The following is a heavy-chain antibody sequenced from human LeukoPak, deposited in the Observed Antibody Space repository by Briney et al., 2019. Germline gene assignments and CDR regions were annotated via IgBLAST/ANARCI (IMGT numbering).Heavy chain of an antibody. CDR1: GYSISSGYY. Sequence: PSETLSLTCTVSGYSISSGYYWGWIRQPPGKGLEWIGSIYHSGSTYYNPSLKSRVTISVDTSKNQFSLKLSSVTAADTAVYYCAKLYSSSSRWFDPWGQGTLVTVSS. CDR3: AKLYSSSSRWFDP. CDR2: IYHSGST. J-gene: IGHJ5*02. V-gene: IGHV4-38-2*02. D-gene: IGHD6-6*01.